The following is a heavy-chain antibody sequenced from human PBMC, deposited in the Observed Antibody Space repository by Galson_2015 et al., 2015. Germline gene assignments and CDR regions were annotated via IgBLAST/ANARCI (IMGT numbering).Heavy chain of an antibody. J-gene: IGHJ5*02. Sequence: SVKVSCKASGYTFTSYEINWVRQATGQGLEWMGWMNPKSGNTGYAQKFQGRVTMTRNTSISTAYMELSSLRSDDTAVYYCARGGTLEWLVNWFDPWGQGTPVTVSS. V-gene: IGHV1-8*01. CDR1: GYTFTSYE. CDR2: MNPKSGNT. D-gene: IGHD3-3*01. CDR3: ARGGTLEWLVNWFDP.